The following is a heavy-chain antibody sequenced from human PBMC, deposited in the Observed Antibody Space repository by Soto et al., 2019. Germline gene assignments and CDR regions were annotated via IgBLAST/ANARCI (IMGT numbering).Heavy chain of an antibody. D-gene: IGHD6-13*01. CDR1: CGSMSSYY. CDR3: ASRASSSWYDFYFDY. Sequence: PSETLSLTCTVSCGSMSSYYWSCIRQPPGKGLEWIGYIYYSGSTNYNPSLKSRVTISVDTSKNQFSLKLSSVTAADTAVYYCASRASSSWYDFYFDYWGQGTLVTVSS. J-gene: IGHJ4*02. V-gene: IGHV4-59*08. CDR2: IYYSGST.